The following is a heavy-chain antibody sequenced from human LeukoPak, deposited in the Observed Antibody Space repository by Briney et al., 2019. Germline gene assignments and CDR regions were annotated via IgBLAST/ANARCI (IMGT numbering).Heavy chain of an antibody. V-gene: IGHV4-31*03. D-gene: IGHD2-21*02. CDR1: GGSISSGGYY. CDR3: ARGLLFSWFDP. CDR2: IYYSGST. Sequence: SETLSLTCTVSGGSISSGGYYWSWIRQHSGKGLEWIGYIYYSGSTYYNPSLKSRVTISVDTSKNQFSLKLSSVTAADTAVYYCARGLLFSWFDPWGQGTLVTVSS. J-gene: IGHJ5*02.